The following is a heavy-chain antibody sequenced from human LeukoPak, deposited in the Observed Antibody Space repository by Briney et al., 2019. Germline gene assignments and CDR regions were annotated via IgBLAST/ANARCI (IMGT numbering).Heavy chain of an antibody. J-gene: IGHJ4*02. V-gene: IGHV3-15*01. Sequence: PGGSLRLSCAASGFTFSNAWMSWVRQAPGKGLEWVGRIKSKTDGGTTDYAAPVKGRFTISRDDSKNTLYLQMSSLKTEDTAVYYCTSYQGLLWFGEFPFDYWGQGTLVTVSS. CDR3: TSYQGLLWFGEFPFDY. CDR2: IKSKTDGGTT. D-gene: IGHD3-10*01. CDR1: GFTFSNAW.